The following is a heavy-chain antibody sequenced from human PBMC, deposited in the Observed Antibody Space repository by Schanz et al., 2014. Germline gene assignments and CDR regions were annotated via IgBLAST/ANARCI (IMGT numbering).Heavy chain of an antibody. D-gene: IGHD5-12*01. CDR2: LWHDGSKK. J-gene: IGHJ4*02. CDR3: ARDFHGYGPHLDY. Sequence: VQLVQSGGGLVQPGGSLRLSCAASGFSFGTYAMSWVRQAPGKGLEWVAILWHDGSKKYYADSVKGRFTVSRDNSKNTLYLQLNSLRAEDTAVYYCARDFHGYGPHLDYWGQGSLVTVSS. CDR1: GFSFGTYA. V-gene: IGHV3-33*08.